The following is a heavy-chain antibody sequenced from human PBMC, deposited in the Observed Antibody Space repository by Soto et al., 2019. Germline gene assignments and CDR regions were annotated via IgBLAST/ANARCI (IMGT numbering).Heavy chain of an antibody. J-gene: IGHJ4*02. CDR1: GGSISSGGYY. V-gene: IGHV4-31*03. CDR3: ARERHDYYDSSGYLDY. Sequence: QVQLQESGPGLVKPSQTLSLTCTVSGGSISSGGYYWSWIRQHPGKGLEWIGYIYYSGSTYYSPSLKSRVTISVDTSKNQFSLKLSSVTAADTAVYYCARERHDYYDSSGYLDYWGQGTLVIVSS. D-gene: IGHD3-22*01. CDR2: IYYSGST.